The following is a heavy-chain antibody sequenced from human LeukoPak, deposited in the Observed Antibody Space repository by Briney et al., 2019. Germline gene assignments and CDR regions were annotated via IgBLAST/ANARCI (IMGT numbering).Heavy chain of an antibody. V-gene: IGHV3-74*01. CDR2: INGDESST. D-gene: IGHD1-26*01. Sequence: RPGGSLRLSCAASAFTFNTYWMHWVRQVPGRGLEWVSRINGDESSTNYADSVKGRFTISRDNAKDTLYLHMNSLTAEDTAVYYCARGAKWAYYFDYWGQGTLVTVSS. CDR3: ARGAKWAYYFDY. J-gene: IGHJ4*02. CDR1: AFTFNTYW.